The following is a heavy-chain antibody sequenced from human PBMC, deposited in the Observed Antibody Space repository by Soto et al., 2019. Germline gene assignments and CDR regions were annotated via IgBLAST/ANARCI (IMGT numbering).Heavy chain of an antibody. CDR2: ISSSSSYI. V-gene: IGHV3-21*01. CDR3: ARDTDPGKQRAKFDP. Sequence: GGSLRLSCAASGFTFSSYSMNWVRQAPGKGLEWVSSISSSSSYIYYADSVKGRFTISRDNAKNSLYLQMNSLRAEDTAVYYCARDTDPGKQRAKFDPWGQGTLVTVSS. D-gene: IGHD6-25*01. J-gene: IGHJ5*02. CDR1: GFTFSSYS.